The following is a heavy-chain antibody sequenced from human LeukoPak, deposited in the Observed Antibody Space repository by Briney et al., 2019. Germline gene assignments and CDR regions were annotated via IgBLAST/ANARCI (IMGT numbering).Heavy chain of an antibody. V-gene: IGHV4-61*02. CDR2: IHTSGST. CDR3: AREGSMTARPFVSIDY. J-gene: IGHJ4*02. D-gene: IGHD6-6*01. CDR1: GGSISSGSYY. Sequence: SQTLSLTCTVSGGSISSGSYYWSWIRQPAGKGLEWIGRIHTSGSTDYNPSLKSRVTMSVDTSKNQFSLKLRSVTAADTAVYYCAREGSMTARPFVSIDYWGQGTLVTVSS.